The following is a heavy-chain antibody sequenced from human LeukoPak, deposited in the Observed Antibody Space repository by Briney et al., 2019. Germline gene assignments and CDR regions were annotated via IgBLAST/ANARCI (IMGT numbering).Heavy chain of an antibody. J-gene: IGHJ6*02. CDR2: IYSSGST. D-gene: IGHD1-26*01. V-gene: IGHV4-4*07. Sequence: SETLSLICTVSGGSINSFYWTWIRQPAGKGLEWIGRIYSSGSTNFNPSLKSRVTMSVDTSKNQFSLRLSSVTAADTAVYYCARQGHKLTLVDYYGMDVWGQGTTVTVSS. CDR1: GGSINSFY. CDR3: ARQGHKLTLVDYYGMDV.